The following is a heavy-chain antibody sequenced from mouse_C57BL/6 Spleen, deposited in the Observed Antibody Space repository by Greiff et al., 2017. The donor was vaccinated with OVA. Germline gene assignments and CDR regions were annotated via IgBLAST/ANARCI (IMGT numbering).Heavy chain of an antibody. D-gene: IGHD1-1*01. Sequence: EVHLVESGGGLVKPGGSLKLSCAASGFTFSSYAMSWVRQTPEKRLEWVATISDGGSYTYYPDNVKGRFTISRDNAKNNLYLQMSHLKSEDTAMYYCAREGDYYGSSPYYAMDYWGQGTSVTVSS. J-gene: IGHJ4*01. CDR3: AREGDYYGSSPYYAMDY. CDR2: ISDGGSYT. CDR1: GFTFSSYA. V-gene: IGHV5-4*01.